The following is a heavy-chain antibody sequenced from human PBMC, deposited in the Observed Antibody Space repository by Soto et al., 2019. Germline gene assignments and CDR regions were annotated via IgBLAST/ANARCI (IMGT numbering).Heavy chain of an antibody. CDR1: GFTFSSYA. Sequence: RLSCSASGFTFSSYAMHWVRQAPGKGLEYVSAISSNGGSTYYADSVKGRFTISRDNSKNTLYLQMSSLRSEDTAVYYCVKAVLQAARGDPLYNYYGMDVWGQGTKVTVSS. CDR3: VKAVLQAARGDPLYNYYGMDV. D-gene: IGHD6-6*01. J-gene: IGHJ6*02. V-gene: IGHV3-64D*06. CDR2: ISSNGGST.